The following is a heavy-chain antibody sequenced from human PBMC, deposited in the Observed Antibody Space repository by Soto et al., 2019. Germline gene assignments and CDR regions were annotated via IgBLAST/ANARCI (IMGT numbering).Heavy chain of an antibody. CDR2: IRSKANSYAT. CDR3: TRPMEMATPIGGNWFDP. D-gene: IGHD5-12*01. J-gene: IGHJ5*02. Sequence: GGSLRLSCAASGFTFSGSAMHWVRQASGKGLEWVGRIRSKANSYATAYAASVKGRFTISRDDSKNTAYLQMNSLKTEDTAVYYCTRPMEMATPIGGNWFDPWGQGTLVTVSS. CDR1: GFTFSGSA. V-gene: IGHV3-73*01.